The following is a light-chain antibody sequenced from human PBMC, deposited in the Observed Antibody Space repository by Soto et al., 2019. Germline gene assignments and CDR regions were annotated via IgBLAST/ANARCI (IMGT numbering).Light chain of an antibody. V-gene: IGKV1-39*01. Sequence: DIQMTQSPSSLSASVGDRVTITCRASQSISSYLNWYQQKPGKAPKLLIYAASSLQSGVPSRFSGSGSGTDFTITISSLQPEDFATYYCQQSDSTPRRTFGQGTKVEIK. J-gene: IGKJ1*01. CDR2: AAS. CDR1: QSISSY. CDR3: QQSDSTPRRT.